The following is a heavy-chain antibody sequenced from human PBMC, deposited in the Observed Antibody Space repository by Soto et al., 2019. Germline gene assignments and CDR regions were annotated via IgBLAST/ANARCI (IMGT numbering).Heavy chain of an antibody. Sequence: SATLSLTCSVSGGSVSNKTYYWSWIRQPPGKRLEWIGYVYYSGTTNYNPSLKSRVTISVDLSKSQFSLRLSSVTTADTALYYCARTTAVPNTLRSRYFFDYWGQGTLVTVSS. J-gene: IGHJ4*02. V-gene: IGHV4-61*01. D-gene: IGHD4-17*01. CDR2: VYYSGTT. CDR3: ARTTAVPNTLRSRYFFDY. CDR1: GGSVSNKTYY.